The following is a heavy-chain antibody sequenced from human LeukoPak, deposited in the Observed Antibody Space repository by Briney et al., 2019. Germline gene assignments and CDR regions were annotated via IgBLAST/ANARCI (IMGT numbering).Heavy chain of an antibody. Sequence: PGGSLRLSCAASGFTFSSYGMHWGRQAPGKGLEWVAVISYDGSNKYYADSVKGRFTISRDNSKNTLYLQMNSLRAEDTAVYYCAKFHTDSSGYYSPGYWGQGTLVTVSS. CDR3: AKFHTDSSGYYSPGY. D-gene: IGHD3-22*01. CDR1: GFTFSSYG. V-gene: IGHV3-30*18. CDR2: ISYDGSNK. J-gene: IGHJ4*02.